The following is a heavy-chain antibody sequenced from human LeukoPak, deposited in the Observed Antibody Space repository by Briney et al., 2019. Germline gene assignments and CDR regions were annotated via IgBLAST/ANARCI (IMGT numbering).Heavy chain of an antibody. Sequence: GGSLRLSCAASGFTFSSYSMNWVRQAPGKGLEWVSSISSSSSYIYYADSVKGRFTISRDNSKNTLYLQMNSLRAEDTAVYYCAKENTSSWYQYYYYGMDVWGQGTTVTVSS. CDR2: ISSSSSYI. D-gene: IGHD6-13*01. CDR3: AKENTSSWYQYYYYGMDV. CDR1: GFTFSSYS. V-gene: IGHV3-21*04. J-gene: IGHJ6*02.